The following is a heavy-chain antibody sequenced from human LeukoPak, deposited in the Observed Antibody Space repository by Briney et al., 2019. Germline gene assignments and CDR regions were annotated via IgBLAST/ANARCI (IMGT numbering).Heavy chain of an antibody. V-gene: IGHV4-4*02. Sequence: SETLSLTCTVSGDSINSLDLWSWVRQPPGKGLEWIGEMYLSGTTHSNPSVKSRVTISIDKSKNQFFLSLSSVTAADTAVYYCAGLVGRYSSGLYYYYFDYWGQGTLVTVSS. CDR1: GDSINSLDL. J-gene: IGHJ4*02. D-gene: IGHD3-22*01. CDR2: MYLSGTT. CDR3: AGLVGRYSSGLYYYYFDY.